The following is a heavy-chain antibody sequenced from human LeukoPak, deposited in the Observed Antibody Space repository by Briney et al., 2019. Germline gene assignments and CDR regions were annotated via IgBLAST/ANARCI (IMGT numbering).Heavy chain of an antibody. CDR2: IYYSGST. D-gene: IGHD2-21*02. CDR1: GGSISSYY. Sequence: KPSETLSLTCTVSGGSISSYYWSWIRQPPGKGREWIGYIYYSGSTNYNPSLKSRVTISVDTSKNQFSLKLSSVTAADTAVYYCARGGDTTSSRFDPWGQGTLVTVSS. J-gene: IGHJ5*02. V-gene: IGHV4-59*01. CDR3: ARGGDTTSSRFDP.